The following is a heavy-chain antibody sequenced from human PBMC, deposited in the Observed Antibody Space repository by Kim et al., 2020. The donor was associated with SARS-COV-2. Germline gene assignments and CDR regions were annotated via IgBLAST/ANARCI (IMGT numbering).Heavy chain of an antibody. CDR3: AKDHESSGWPTFDY. J-gene: IGHJ4*02. D-gene: IGHD3-22*01. V-gene: IGHV3-23*01. Sequence: YAGSVKGRFTVSRDNAKNTLYLQMDNLRVEDTALYYCAKDHESSGWPTFDYWGQGILVTVSS.